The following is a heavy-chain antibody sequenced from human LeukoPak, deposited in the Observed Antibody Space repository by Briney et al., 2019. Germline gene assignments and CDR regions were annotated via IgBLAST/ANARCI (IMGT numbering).Heavy chain of an antibody. V-gene: IGHV3-23*01. D-gene: IGHD3-22*01. Sequence: PWGSLRLSCAASGFTFSSYAMSWVRQAPGKGLEWVSAISGSGGSTYYADSVKGRFTISRDNSKNTLYLQMNSLRAEDTAVYYCAKAPDSSGYYYLDYWGQGTLVTVSS. CDR3: AKAPDSSGYYYLDY. CDR2: ISGSGGST. CDR1: GFTFSSYA. J-gene: IGHJ4*02.